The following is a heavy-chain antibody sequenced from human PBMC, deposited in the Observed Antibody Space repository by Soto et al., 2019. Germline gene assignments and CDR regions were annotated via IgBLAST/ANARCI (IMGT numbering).Heavy chain of an antibody. CDR2: IIPIFGTA. Sequence: QVQLVQSGAEVKKPGSSVKVSCKASGGTFSSYAISWVRQAPGQGLEWMGGIIPIFGTANYAQKFQGRVTITADKSTSTAYMELSSLRSEDTAVYYCVVLLWFGELEYSYYSAMDVWGQGTTVTVSS. CDR1: GGTFSSYA. D-gene: IGHD3-10*01. CDR3: VVLLWFGELEYSYYSAMDV. J-gene: IGHJ6*02. V-gene: IGHV1-69*06.